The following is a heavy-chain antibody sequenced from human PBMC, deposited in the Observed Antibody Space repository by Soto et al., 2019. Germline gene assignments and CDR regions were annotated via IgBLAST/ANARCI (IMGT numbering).Heavy chain of an antibody. CDR3: ARDGGYCTNGGCYTRYYGMDV. J-gene: IGHJ6*02. CDR2: ISYDGSNK. Sequence: GGSLRLSCAASGFTFSSYAMHWVRQAPGKGLEWVAVISYDGSNKYYADSVKGRFTISRDNSKNTLYLQMNSLRAEDTAVYYCARDGGYCTNGGCYTRYYGMDVWGQGT. CDR1: GFTFSSYA. V-gene: IGHV3-30-3*01. D-gene: IGHD2-8*01.